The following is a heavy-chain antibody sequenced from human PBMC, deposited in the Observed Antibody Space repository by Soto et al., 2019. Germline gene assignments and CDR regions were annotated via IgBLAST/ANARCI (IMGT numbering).Heavy chain of an antibody. V-gene: IGHV4-4*07. CDR3: AGDKGYNYYGMDV. CDR2: VFSSGST. J-gene: IGHJ6*02. CDR1: GGSINSYY. Sequence: PSETLSLTCTVSGGSINSYYWTWIRQPAGKGLEWIGRVFSSGSTNYNPSLKSRVTMSVDTSKNQFSLKLSSVTVADTAVYFCAGDKGYNYYGMDVWGQGTTVTVYS.